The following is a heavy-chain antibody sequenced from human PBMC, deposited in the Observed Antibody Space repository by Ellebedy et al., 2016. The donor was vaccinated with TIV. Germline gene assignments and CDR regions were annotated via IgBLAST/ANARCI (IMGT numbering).Heavy chain of an antibody. V-gene: IGHV4-4*07. D-gene: IGHD2-21*01. CDR2: IYATGST. CDR3: ARVSRASVGDWYGMDV. CDR1: GGSISTYY. Sequence: GSLRLXCSVSGGSISTYYWSWIRQSPGKGLEWIGRIYATGSTNTNPSLKSRVTMSVDTSNNQFSLRIKDVTAADTAVYYCARVSRASVGDWYGMDVWGQGTTVTVSS. J-gene: IGHJ6*02.